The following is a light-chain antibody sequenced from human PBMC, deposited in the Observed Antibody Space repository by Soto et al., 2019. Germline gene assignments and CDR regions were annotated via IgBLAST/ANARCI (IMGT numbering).Light chain of an antibody. V-gene: IGLV3-21*02. CDR2: DDR. J-gene: IGLJ2*01. CDR1: NIGSES. CDR3: QVCYISSGLVV. Sequence: SYELTQPPSVSVAPGQTARITCERDNIGSESVHWYQQKPGQAPVLVVYDDRDRPLRIPERFSGSNSGNTATLTISRAEAGDEADYYCQVCYISSGLVVFGGGTKLTVL.